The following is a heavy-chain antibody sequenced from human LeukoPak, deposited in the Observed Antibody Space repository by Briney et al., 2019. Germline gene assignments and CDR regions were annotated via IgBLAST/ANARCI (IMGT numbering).Heavy chain of an antibody. D-gene: IGHD6-13*01. J-gene: IGHJ4*02. Sequence: SETLSLTCTVSGGSISSYYWSWIRQPPGKGLEWIGYIYYSGSTNYNPSLKSRVTISVDTSKNQFSLKLSSVTAADTAVYYCARRSGWYFWGQGTLVTVSS. V-gene: IGHV4-59*01. CDR2: IYYSGST. CDR3: ARRSGWYF. CDR1: GGSISSYY.